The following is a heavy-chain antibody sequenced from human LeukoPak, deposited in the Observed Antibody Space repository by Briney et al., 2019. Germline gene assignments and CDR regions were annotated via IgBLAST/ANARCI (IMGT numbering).Heavy chain of an antibody. V-gene: IGHV3-23*01. J-gene: IGHJ2*01. CDR1: GFTFSSYA. Sequence: GGSLRLSCAASGFTFSSYAMSWVRQAPGKGLEGVSAISGSGGSTYYADSVKGRVTISRDNSKSTLYLPMNSLQAEDTPVYYCAKGARKWYFDLWGRGTLVTVSS. CDR2: ISGSGGST. CDR3: AKGARKWYFDL.